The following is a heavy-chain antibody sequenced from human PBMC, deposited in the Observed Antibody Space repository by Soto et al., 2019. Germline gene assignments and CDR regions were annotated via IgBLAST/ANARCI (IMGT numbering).Heavy chain of an antibody. J-gene: IGHJ6*02. CDR2: ISAYNGNT. Sequence: ASVKVSCKASGYTFTSYGISWVRQAPGQGLEWMGWISAYNGNTNYAQKLQGRVTMTTDTSTSTAYMELRSLGSDDTAVYYCARDVLLWFGENYGMDVWGQGTTVTVSS. CDR3: ARDVLLWFGENYGMDV. V-gene: IGHV1-18*01. CDR1: GYTFTSYG. D-gene: IGHD3-10*01.